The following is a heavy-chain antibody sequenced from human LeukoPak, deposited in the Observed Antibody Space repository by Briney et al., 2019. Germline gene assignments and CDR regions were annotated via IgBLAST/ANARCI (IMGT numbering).Heavy chain of an antibody. V-gene: IGHV1-69*06. J-gene: IGHJ6*03. CDR2: IIPIFGTA. CDR3: ARQNYDSSGYLFDYYYYYYMDV. CDR1: GGTFSSYA. D-gene: IGHD3-22*01. Sequence: SVKVSCKASGGTFSSYAISWVRQAPGQGLEWMGGIIPIFGTANYAQKFQGRVTITADKSTSTAYMELSSLRSEDTAVYYCARQNYDSSGYLFDYYYYYYMDVWGKGTTVTVSS.